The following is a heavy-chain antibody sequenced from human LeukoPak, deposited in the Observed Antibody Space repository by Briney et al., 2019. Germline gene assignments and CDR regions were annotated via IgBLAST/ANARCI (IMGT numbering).Heavy chain of an antibody. D-gene: IGHD3-9*01. V-gene: IGHV3-7*03. J-gene: IGHJ4*02. CDR1: GFTFSSYW. CDR2: IKQDGSEK. Sequence: GGSLRLSCAASGFTFSSYWMSWVRQAPGKGLERVANIKQDGSEKYYVDSVKGRFTISRDNSKNTLYLQMNSLRAEDTAVYYCAKDRRVTIFEGFDYWGQGTLVTVSS. CDR3: AKDRRVTIFEGFDY.